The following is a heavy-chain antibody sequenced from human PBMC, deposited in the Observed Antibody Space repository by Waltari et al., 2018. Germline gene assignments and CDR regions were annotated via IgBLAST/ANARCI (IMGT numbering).Heavy chain of an antibody. CDR1: GYTFTSYD. V-gene: IGHV1-8*01. D-gene: IGHD1-26*01. Sequence: QVQLVQSGAEVKKPGASVKVSCKASGYTFTSYDINWVRQATGQGLEGMGGMNPNSGNTGYAQKFQGRVTITADKSTSTAYMELSSLRSEDTAVYYCASGSSGSYYADYWGQGTLVTVSS. J-gene: IGHJ4*02. CDR3: ASGSSGSYYADY. CDR2: MNPNSGNT.